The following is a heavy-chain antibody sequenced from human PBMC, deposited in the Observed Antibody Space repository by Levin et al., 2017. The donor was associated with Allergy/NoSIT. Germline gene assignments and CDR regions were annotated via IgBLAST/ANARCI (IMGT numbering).Heavy chain of an antibody. CDR1: GYTFTSYA. D-gene: IGHD6-13*01. CDR3: AREGLSIAAAGIGFALDY. Sequence: GASVKVSCKASGYTFTSYAMHWVRQAPGQRLEWMGWINAGNGNTKYSQKFQGRVTITRDTSASTAYMELSSLRSEDTAVYYCAREGLSIAAAGIGFALDYWGQGTLVTVSS. J-gene: IGHJ4*02. CDR2: INAGNGNT. V-gene: IGHV1-3*01.